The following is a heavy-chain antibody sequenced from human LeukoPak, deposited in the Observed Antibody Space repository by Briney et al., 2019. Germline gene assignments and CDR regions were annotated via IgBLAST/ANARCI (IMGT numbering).Heavy chain of an antibody. CDR2: INHSGST. D-gene: IGHD5/OR15-5a*01. J-gene: IGHJ4*02. CDR1: GESFSGYF. CDR3: ARALTSTFDY. Sequence: PSETLSLTCAVYGESFSGYFWSWIRQPPGKGLEWIGEINHSGSTNYNPSLKSRVTISVDRSKNQFSLNLNSVTAADTAVYYCARALTSTFDYWGQGTLVTVSS. V-gene: IGHV4-34*01.